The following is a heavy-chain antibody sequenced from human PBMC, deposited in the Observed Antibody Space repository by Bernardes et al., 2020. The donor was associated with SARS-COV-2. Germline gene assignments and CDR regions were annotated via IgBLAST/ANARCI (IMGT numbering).Heavy chain of an antibody. CDR2: IYSGGST. J-gene: IGHJ6*02. CDR1: GFTVSSNY. Sequence: GGSLRLSCAASGFTVSSNYMSWVRQAPGKGLEWVSVIYSGGSTYYADSVKGRFTISRDNSKNTLYLQMNSLRAEDTAVYYCARDLYYYGMDVWGQGTTVTVSS. V-gene: IGHV3-53*01. CDR3: ARDLYYYGMDV.